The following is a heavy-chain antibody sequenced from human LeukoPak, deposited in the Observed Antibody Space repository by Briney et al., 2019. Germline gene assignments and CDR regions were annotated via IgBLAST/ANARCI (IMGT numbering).Heavy chain of an antibody. CDR1: GYTFTDFY. CDR2: INPSTGVT. Sequence: ASVKVSCKASGYTFTDFYLHWVRQAPGQGLEWMGWINPSTGVTSYAQKFQGRVTMTRDTSISTAYMELSRLRSDDTAVYYCARDLLEITMVRGVISGDDYWGQGTLVTVSS. D-gene: IGHD3-10*01. J-gene: IGHJ4*02. V-gene: IGHV1-2*02. CDR3: ARDLLEITMVRGVISGDDY.